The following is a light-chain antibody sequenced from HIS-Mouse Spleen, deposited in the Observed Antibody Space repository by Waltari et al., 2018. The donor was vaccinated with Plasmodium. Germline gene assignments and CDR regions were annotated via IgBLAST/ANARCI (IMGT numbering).Light chain of an antibody. CDR2: EDS. CDR1: ALPKQS. V-gene: IGLV3-10*01. CDR3: YSTDSSGNHRV. Sequence: SYELTQPPSVSVSPGQTARITCSGDALPKQSAYWYQQKAGTAPVLVIYEDSKRPSGIPERVSGSSSGTMATLTISGAQVEDEADYYCYSTDSSGNHRVFGGGTKLTVL. J-gene: IGLJ3*02.